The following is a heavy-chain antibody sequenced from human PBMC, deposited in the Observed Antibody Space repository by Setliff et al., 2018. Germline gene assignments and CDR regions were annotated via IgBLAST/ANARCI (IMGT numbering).Heavy chain of an antibody. CDR1: GFTFSSYW. CDR3: GPGGKGLLEN. Sequence: HPGGSLRLSCAASGFTFSSYWMSWVRQAPGKGLEWVANINQDGSEKYYVDSVKGRFTISRDNAKNSLYLQMNSLRAEDTAIYYCGPGGKGLLENWGQGTLVTVSS. V-gene: IGHV3-7*01. D-gene: IGHD3-10*01. J-gene: IGHJ4*02. CDR2: INQDGSEK.